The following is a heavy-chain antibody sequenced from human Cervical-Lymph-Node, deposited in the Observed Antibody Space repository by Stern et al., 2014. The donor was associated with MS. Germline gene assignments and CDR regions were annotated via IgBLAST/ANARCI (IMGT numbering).Heavy chain of an antibody. Sequence: VHLVESGPGLVKPSETLSLTCTVSGGSISSSSYYWGWIRQPPGKGLEWIGSVYYSGSTYYNPSIKIRVTISVDASQNQFSLKLSSVTAADTAVYYCAREMGFGAMEEYFQHWGQGTLVTVSS. V-gene: IGHV4-39*02. D-gene: IGHD5-18*01. J-gene: IGHJ1*01. CDR1: GGSISSSSYY. CDR2: VYYSGST. CDR3: AREMGFGAMEEYFQH.